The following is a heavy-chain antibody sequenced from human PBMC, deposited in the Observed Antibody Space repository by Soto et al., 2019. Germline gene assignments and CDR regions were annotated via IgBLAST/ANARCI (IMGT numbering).Heavy chain of an antibody. CDR3: AVGPSSGWGNDAFDI. V-gene: IGHV1-69*02. Sequence: GASVKVSCKASGGTFSSYTISWVRQAPGQGLEWMGRIIPILGIANYAQKFQGRVTITADKSTSTAYMELSSLRSEDTAVYYCAVGPSSGWGNDAFDIWGQGTMVTVSS. D-gene: IGHD6-19*01. CDR2: IIPILGIA. J-gene: IGHJ3*02. CDR1: GGTFSSYT.